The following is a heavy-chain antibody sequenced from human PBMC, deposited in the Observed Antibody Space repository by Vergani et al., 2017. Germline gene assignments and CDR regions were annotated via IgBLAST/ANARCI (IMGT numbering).Heavy chain of an antibody. J-gene: IGHJ4*02. D-gene: IGHD6-19*01. CDR3: ARAKRGRLAVGATDS. V-gene: IGHV7-4-1*01. CDR2: INPTTGNP. CDR1: GGTFKSNT. Sequence: QVQLVQSGAEVKKPGSSVKVSCKTSGGTFKSNTFSWVRQAPGQGLEWMGWINPTTGNPTYARAFTGRFVFSLDTSISTAYLQIGSLKAEDTAVYFCARAKRGRLAVGATDSWGQGTLLTVSS.